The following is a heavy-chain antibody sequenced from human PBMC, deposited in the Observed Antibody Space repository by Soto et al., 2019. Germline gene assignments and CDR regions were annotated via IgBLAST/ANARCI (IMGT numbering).Heavy chain of an antibody. CDR1: GFTFGDYA. V-gene: IGHV3-49*03. Sequence: EVQLVESGGALVQPGQSLRLSCTASGFTFGDYAVSWFRQAPGKGLEWVGFIRSVTFGGAAQYAASVRGRFTISRDDSTSVAYLQMDSLKTEETAVYYCTRVGTTAVAHTWFVPWGQGTLVTVSS. D-gene: IGHD1-1*01. J-gene: IGHJ5*02. CDR2: IRSVTFGGAA. CDR3: TRVGTTAVAHTWFVP.